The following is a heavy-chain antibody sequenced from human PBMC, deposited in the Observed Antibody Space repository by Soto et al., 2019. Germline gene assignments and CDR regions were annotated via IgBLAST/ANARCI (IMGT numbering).Heavy chain of an antibody. CDR3: ARDPLRDGYNNGLDH. Sequence: ASVKVSCKASGYTFSTYYIHWVRQAPGQGLEWMALINPIGGSTRYSQKFQGRLTLTLDTSAATVYMDLGSLRSDDMAVYYCARDPLRDGYNNGLDHWGQGTLVTVSS. CDR2: INPIGGST. D-gene: IGHD4-4*01. CDR1: GYTFSTYY. J-gene: IGHJ4*02. V-gene: IGHV1-46*01.